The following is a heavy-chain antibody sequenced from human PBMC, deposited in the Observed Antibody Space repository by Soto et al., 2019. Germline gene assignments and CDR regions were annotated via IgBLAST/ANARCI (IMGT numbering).Heavy chain of an antibody. J-gene: IGHJ4*02. CDR1: GFTFSSYA. V-gene: IGHV3-23*01. CDR3: AKDGYGYNPRNYFDY. Sequence: PVGSLRLSCAASGFTFSSYAMSWVRQAPGKGLEWVSAISGSGGSTYYADSVKGRFTISRDNSKNTLYLQMNSLRAEDTAVYYCAKDGYGYNPRNYFDYWGQGTLVTVSS. D-gene: IGHD2-2*03. CDR2: ISGSGGST.